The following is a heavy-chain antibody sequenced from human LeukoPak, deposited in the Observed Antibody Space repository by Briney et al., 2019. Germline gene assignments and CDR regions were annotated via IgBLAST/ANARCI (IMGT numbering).Heavy chain of an antibody. Sequence: SETLSLTCAVYGGSFSGYYWSWIRQPPGKGLEWIGYIYYSGSTNYNPSLKSRVTISVDTSKNQFSLKLSSVTAADTAVYYCARDDCSSTSCYIGAFDIWGQGTMVTVSS. CDR3: ARDDCSSTSCYIGAFDI. CDR2: IYYSGST. CDR1: GGSFSGYY. V-gene: IGHV4-59*01. J-gene: IGHJ3*02. D-gene: IGHD2-2*02.